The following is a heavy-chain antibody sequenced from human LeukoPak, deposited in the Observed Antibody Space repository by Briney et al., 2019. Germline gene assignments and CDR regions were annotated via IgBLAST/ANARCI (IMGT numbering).Heavy chain of an antibody. CDR2: IYSGGTT. V-gene: IGHV3-66*01. J-gene: IGHJ4*02. D-gene: IGHD3-22*01. CDR1: GFTVSSKY. CDR3: AREARGFTMIF. Sequence: GGSLRLSCAASGFTVSSKYMSWVRQAPGKGLEWVSVIYSGGTTYYADSVKGRFTVSRDISKNTLYLQMNSLRAEDTAVYYCAREARGFTMIFWGRGTLVTVSS.